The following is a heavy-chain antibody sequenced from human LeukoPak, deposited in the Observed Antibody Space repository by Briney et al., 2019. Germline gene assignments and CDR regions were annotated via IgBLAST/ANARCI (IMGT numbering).Heavy chain of an antibody. J-gene: IGHJ5*02. CDR2: IIPFFGVA. V-gene: IGHV1-69*04. Sequence: ASVKLSRKGSGGSFSSNGFSWLRQAPGQGLEWMGRIIPFFGVANYAQKFQGRVTITADKSTSTAYMELSSLRSEDTAVYYCARDLPTGKLRFLEWLARFDPWGQGTLVTVSS. CDR1: GGSFSSNG. D-gene: IGHD3-3*01. CDR3: ARDLPTGKLRFLEWLARFDP.